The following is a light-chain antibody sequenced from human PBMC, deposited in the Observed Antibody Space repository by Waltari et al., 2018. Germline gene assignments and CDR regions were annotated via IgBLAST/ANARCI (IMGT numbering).Light chain of an antibody. J-gene: IGLJ2*01. CDR3: SSYTSSSIVV. CDR1: SSDVGGYNY. Sequence: QSALTQPASVSGSPGQSITISCTGTSSDVGGYNYVSWYQQHPGKAPKLMIYEVSNRPSGVSNRFSCAKSGNPASVTISALQAEDEADYYCSSYTSSSIVVFGGGTKLTVL. CDR2: EVS. V-gene: IGLV2-14*01.